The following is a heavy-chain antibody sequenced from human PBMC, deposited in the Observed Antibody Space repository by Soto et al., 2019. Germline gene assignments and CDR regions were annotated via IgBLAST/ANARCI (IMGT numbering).Heavy chain of an antibody. CDR3: AREYIVVLPAASTWFDP. Sequence: SVKVSCKASGGTFSSYTISWVRRAPGQGLEWMGRINPILGIANYAQKFQGRVTITADKSTSTAYMELSSLRSEDTAVYYCAREYIVVLPAASTWFDPWGQGTLVTVSS. CDR1: GGTFSSYT. J-gene: IGHJ5*02. V-gene: IGHV1-69*04. D-gene: IGHD2-2*01. CDR2: INPILGIA.